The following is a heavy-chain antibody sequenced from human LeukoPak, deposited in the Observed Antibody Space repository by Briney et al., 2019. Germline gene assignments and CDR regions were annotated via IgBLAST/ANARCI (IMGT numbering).Heavy chain of an antibody. CDR3: VRHSTSGGEGFWSGYYYYFDY. Sequence: SETLSLTCTVSGGSISSYYWSWIRQPPGKGLEWIGYIYYSGSTNYNPSLKSRVTISVDTSKNQFSLKLSSVTAADTAVYYCVRHSTSGGEGFWSGYYYYFDYWGQGTLVTVSS. CDR2: IYYSGST. CDR1: GGSISSYY. J-gene: IGHJ4*02. D-gene: IGHD3-3*01. V-gene: IGHV4-59*08.